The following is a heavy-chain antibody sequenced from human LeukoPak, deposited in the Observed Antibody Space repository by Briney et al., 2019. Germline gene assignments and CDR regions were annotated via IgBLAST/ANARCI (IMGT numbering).Heavy chain of an antibody. Sequence: QPGGSLRLSCAASGFTFSSYWMHWVRQSPGKGLVWVSRINTDGSSTDYAHSVKGRFTISRDNAKNSLYLQMNSLRAEDTAVYYCARTSGSYFDYWGQGTLVTVSS. J-gene: IGHJ4*02. CDR3: ARTSGSYFDY. D-gene: IGHD1-26*01. CDR2: INTDGSST. V-gene: IGHV3-74*01. CDR1: GFTFSSYW.